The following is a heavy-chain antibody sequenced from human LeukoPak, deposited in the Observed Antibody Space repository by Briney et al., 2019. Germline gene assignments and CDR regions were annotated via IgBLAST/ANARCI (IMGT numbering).Heavy chain of an antibody. Sequence: ASVKVSCKASGYTFTGYYMHWVRQAPGQGLEWMGRINPNSGGTNYAQKFQGRVTMTRDTSISTAYMELSRLRSDDTAVYYCARTGIFKPAVTTHPRERDWYFDLWGRGTLVTVSS. J-gene: IGHJ2*01. CDR1: GYTFTGYY. CDR3: ARTGIFKPAVTTHPRERDWYFDL. D-gene: IGHD4-17*01. V-gene: IGHV1-2*06. CDR2: INPNSGGT.